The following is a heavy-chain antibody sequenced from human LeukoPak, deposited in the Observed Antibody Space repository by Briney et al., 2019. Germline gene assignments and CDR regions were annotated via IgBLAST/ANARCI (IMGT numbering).Heavy chain of an antibody. CDR3: ARVDGYSSSWYVDY. CDR1: GGSISSYY. Sequence: SETLSLTCTVSGGSISSYYWSWIRQPPRKGLEWIGYNYYSGSTNYNPSLKSRVTISVDTSKNQFSLKLSSVTAADTAVYYCARVDGYSSSWYVDYWGQGTLVTVSS. J-gene: IGHJ4*02. D-gene: IGHD6-13*01. CDR2: NYYSGST. V-gene: IGHV4-59*01.